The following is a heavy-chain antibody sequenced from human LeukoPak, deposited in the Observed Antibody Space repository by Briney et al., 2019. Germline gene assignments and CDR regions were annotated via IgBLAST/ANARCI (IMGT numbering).Heavy chain of an antibody. J-gene: IGHJ4*02. CDR3: TRGGGGSFLHY. CDR2: IYSGGST. D-gene: IGHD2-21*01. Sequence: GGSLRLSCAASGFTVSSNFLNWVRQPPGKGLEWVSDIYSGGSTYYADSVKGRFTISRDNSKNTLYLQMNSLRAEDTAVYYCTRGGGGSFLHYWGQGTLVTVSS. V-gene: IGHV3-53*01. CDR1: GFTVSSNF.